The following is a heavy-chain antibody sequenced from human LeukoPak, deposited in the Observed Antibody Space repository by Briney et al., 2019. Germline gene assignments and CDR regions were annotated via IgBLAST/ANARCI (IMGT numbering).Heavy chain of an antibody. V-gene: IGHV4-34*01. Sequence: SETLSLTCAVYGGSFSGYYWSWIRQPPGKGLEWIGEINHSGSTNYNPSLKSRVTISVDTSKNQFSLKLSSVTAADTAVYYCASQARTYYDFWSGYGHFDYWGQGTPVTVSS. D-gene: IGHD3-3*01. J-gene: IGHJ4*02. CDR1: GGSFSGYY. CDR2: INHSGST. CDR3: ASQARTYYDFWSGYGHFDY.